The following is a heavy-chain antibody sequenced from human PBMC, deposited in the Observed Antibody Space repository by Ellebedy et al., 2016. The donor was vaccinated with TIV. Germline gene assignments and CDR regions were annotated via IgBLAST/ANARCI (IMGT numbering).Heavy chain of an antibody. V-gene: IGHV3-30-3*01. CDR1: GFTFSNYP. D-gene: IGHD3-3*01. CDR2: ISSDGNTK. Sequence: GESLKISXAASGFTFSNYPLHWVRQAPGKGLEWVAVISSDGNTKFYADSVKGRFTISRDNSKNTLYLQMNSLRAEDTAVYYCARTPQDTIFGVVAAYFDYWGQGTLVTVSS. J-gene: IGHJ4*02. CDR3: ARTPQDTIFGVVAAYFDY.